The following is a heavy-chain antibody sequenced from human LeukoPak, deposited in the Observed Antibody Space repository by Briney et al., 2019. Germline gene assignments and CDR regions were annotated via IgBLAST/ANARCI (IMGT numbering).Heavy chain of an antibody. V-gene: IGHV1-2*02. Sequence: ASVKVSCKASGYTFTGYYMHWVRQAPGQGLERMGWINPNSGGTNYAQKFQGRVTMTRDTSISTAYMELSRLRSDDTAVYYCARVLGGSCHFDYWGQGTLVTVSS. J-gene: IGHJ4*02. CDR2: INPNSGGT. CDR3: ARVLGGSCHFDY. CDR1: GYTFTGYY. D-gene: IGHD1-26*01.